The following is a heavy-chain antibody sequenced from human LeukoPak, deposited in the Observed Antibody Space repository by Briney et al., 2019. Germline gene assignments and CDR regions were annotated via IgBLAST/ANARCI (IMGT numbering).Heavy chain of an antibody. J-gene: IGHJ6*02. CDR2: ISAYNGNT. V-gene: IGHV1-18*01. CDR3: ARETYYDSSGYPPTNYYYGMDV. Sequence: GASVKVSGKASGYTFTSYGISWVRQAPGQGLEWMGWISAYNGNTNYAQKLQGRVTMTTDTSTSTAYMELRSLRSDDTAVYYCARETYYDSSGYPPTNYYYGMDVWGQGTTVTVSS. D-gene: IGHD3-22*01. CDR1: GYTFTSYG.